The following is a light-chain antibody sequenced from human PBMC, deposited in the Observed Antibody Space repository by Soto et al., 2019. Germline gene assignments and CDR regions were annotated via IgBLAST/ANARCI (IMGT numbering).Light chain of an antibody. V-gene: IGKV3-20*01. CDR2: GAS. J-gene: IGKJ3*01. CDR1: QSVSSSY. Sequence: EIVLTQSPATLSLSPGERATLSCRASQSVSSSYLAWYQQKPGQAPRLLIYGASSRATGIPDMFSGSGSGTHFTLTISRLEPEDLAVYYCQQYGSSPLFSFGPGTKVAIK. CDR3: QQYGSSPLFS.